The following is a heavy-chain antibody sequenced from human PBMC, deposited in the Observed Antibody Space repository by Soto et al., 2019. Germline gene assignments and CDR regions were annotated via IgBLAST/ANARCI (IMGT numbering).Heavy chain of an antibody. CDR3: ARRLYSHGPENWFDP. Sequence: GESLKISCKGSGYSFTSYWIGWVRQMPGKGLEWMGIIYPGDSDTRYSPSFQGQVTISADKSISTAYLQWSSLKASDTAMYYCARRLYSHGPENWFDPWGQATLVTVSS. CDR1: GYSFTSYW. V-gene: IGHV5-51*01. D-gene: IGHD5-18*01. J-gene: IGHJ5*02. CDR2: IYPGDSDT.